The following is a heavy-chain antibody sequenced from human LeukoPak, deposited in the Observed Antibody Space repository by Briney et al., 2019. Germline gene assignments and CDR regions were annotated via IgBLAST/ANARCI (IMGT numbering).Heavy chain of an antibody. CDR1: GFTFRSHS. J-gene: IGHJ4*02. V-gene: IGHV3-21*01. D-gene: IGHD6-19*01. Sequence: PGGSLRLSCAASGFTFRSHSMNWVRQAPGKGLEWVSSISSSSSYIYYADSVNGRFTISRDNAKNSLYLQMNRLRAEDTAVYYCARDSGWSFDYWGQGTLVTVSS. CDR2: ISSSSSYI. CDR3: ARDSGWSFDY.